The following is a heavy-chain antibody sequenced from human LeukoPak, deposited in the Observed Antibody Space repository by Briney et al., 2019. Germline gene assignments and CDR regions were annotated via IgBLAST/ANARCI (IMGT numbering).Heavy chain of an antibody. CDR2: ISASGGST. CDR3: AKGTHIWNYSFDY. D-gene: IGHD1-1*01. Sequence: GGSLRLSCAPSGFAFSSYDMRGVRQARGKGLEGSSGISASGGSTYSADSVKGRLTTSRDNSNNTLYLQMTSLRADDTAVYYCAKGTHIWNYSFDYWGQGTLVSVSS. CDR1: GFAFSSYD. V-gene: IGHV3-23*01. J-gene: IGHJ4*02.